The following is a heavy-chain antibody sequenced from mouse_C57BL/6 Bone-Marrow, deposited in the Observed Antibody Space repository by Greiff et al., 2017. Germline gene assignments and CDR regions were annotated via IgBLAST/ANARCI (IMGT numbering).Heavy chain of an antibody. CDR2: ICSGSSTI. CDR1: GFTFSDYG. Sequence: EVQLVESGGGLVKPGGSLKLSCAASGFTFSDYGMHWVRPAPEKGLEWLAYICSGSSTIYYADTVKGRFTISRDNAKNNLFLQMTSLRSEDTAMYYCARDGYYWYFDVWGTGTTVTVSS. J-gene: IGHJ1*03. CDR3: ARDGYYWYFDV. V-gene: IGHV5-17*01. D-gene: IGHD2-3*01.